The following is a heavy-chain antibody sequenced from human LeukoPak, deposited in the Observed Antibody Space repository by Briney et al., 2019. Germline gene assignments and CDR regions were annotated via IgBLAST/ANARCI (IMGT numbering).Heavy chain of an antibody. Sequence: SETLSLTCAVYGGSFSGYYWSWIRQPPGKGLEWIGEINHSGSTNYNPSLKSRVTISVDTSKNQFSLKLSSVTAADTAVYYCAREGGDSYYYYGMDVWGKGTTVTVSS. J-gene: IGHJ6*04. D-gene: IGHD1-26*01. CDR3: AREGGDSYYYYGMDV. V-gene: IGHV4-34*01. CDR2: INHSGST. CDR1: GGSFSGYY.